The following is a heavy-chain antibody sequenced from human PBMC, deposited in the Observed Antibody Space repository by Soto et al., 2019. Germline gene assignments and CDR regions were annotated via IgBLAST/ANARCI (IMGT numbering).Heavy chain of an antibody. J-gene: IGHJ6*02. V-gene: IGHV4-31*01. CDR3: ARGSGAYGIYYYYGMDV. CDR2: IYYSGST. Sequence: QVQLQESGPGLVKPSQTLSLTCTVSGGSISSGGYYWSWIRQHPGKGLEWIGYIYYSGSTYYNPTRKSHVTLQEDTSKNHVSLQLSSVTAADTAVYYCARGSGAYGIYYYYGMDVWGQGTTVTVSS. CDR1: GGSISSGGYY. D-gene: IGHD2-15*01.